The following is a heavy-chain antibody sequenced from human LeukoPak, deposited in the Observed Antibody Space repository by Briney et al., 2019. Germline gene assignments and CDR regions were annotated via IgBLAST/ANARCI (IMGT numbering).Heavy chain of an antibody. CDR3: ARGGCSSTSCATDWFDP. D-gene: IGHD2-2*01. Sequence: PSVTLSLTCTVSGGSISSYYWSWIRQPPGKGLEWIGYIYYSGSTNYNPSLKSRVTISVDTSKNQFSLKLSSVTAADTAVYYCARGGCSSTSCATDWFDPWGQGTLVTVSS. J-gene: IGHJ5*02. CDR1: GGSISSYY. V-gene: IGHV4-59*01. CDR2: IYYSGST.